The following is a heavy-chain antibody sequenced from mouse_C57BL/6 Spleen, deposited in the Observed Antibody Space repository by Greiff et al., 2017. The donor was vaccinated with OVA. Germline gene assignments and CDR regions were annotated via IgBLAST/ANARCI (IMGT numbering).Heavy chain of an antibody. CDR2: INYDGSST. V-gene: IGHV5-16*01. J-gene: IGHJ1*03. CDR1: GFTFSDYY. D-gene: IGHD1-1*01. Sequence: EVKLMESAGGLVQPGSSMKLSCTASGFTFSDYYMAWVRQVPEKGLEWVANINYDGSSTYYLDSLKSRSIISRDNAKNILYLQMSSLKSEDTATDYCARNRDYYGSPSFDVWGTGTTVTVSS. CDR3: ARNRDYYGSPSFDV.